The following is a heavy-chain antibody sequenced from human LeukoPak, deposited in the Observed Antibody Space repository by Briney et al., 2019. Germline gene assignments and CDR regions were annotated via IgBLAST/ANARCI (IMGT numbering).Heavy chain of an antibody. CDR1: GGSISSGDYY. J-gene: IGHJ4*02. D-gene: IGHD3-9*01. Sequence: SETLSLTCTVSGGSISSGDYYWSWIRQPPGKGLEWIGYIYYSGSTYYNPSLKSRVTISVDTSKNQFSLKLSSVTAADTAVYYCARAIDILTGYPPYYFDYWGQGTLVTVSS. V-gene: IGHV4-30-4*01. CDR3: ARAIDILTGYPPYYFDY. CDR2: IYYSGST.